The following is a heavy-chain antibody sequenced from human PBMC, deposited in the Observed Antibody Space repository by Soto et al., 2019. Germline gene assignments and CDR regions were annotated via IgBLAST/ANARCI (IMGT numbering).Heavy chain of an antibody. CDR3: ASGSGNYYDFWR. V-gene: IGHV4-30-4*01. Sequence: VQLRESGPGLVKPSQTLSLTCTVSGGSISSGDYYWSWIRQPPGKGLEWIGYIYYSGSTYYNPSLKSRVTISVDTSKNQFSLKLSSVTAADTAEYYCASGSGNYYDFWRWGQGTLVTVSS. CDR1: GGSISSGDYY. J-gene: IGHJ4*02. CDR2: IYYSGST. D-gene: IGHD3-3*01.